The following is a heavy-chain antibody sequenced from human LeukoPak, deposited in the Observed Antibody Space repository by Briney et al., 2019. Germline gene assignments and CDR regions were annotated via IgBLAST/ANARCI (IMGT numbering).Heavy chain of an antibody. CDR2: ISGSGGST. D-gene: IGHD5-12*01. V-gene: IGHV3-23*01. J-gene: IGHJ4*02. CDR1: GFTFSSYA. CDR3: AKGRVGGYVGHYFDY. Sequence: PGGSLRLSCAASGFTFSSYAMSWVRQAPGKGLEWVSAISGSGGSTYYADSVKGRFTISRDNSKNTLYLQMNSLRAEDTAVYYCAKGRVGGYVGHYFDYWGQGTLVTVSS.